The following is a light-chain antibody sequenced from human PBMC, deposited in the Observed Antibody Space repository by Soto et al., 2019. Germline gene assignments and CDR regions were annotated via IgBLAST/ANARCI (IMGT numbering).Light chain of an antibody. Sequence: DIQMTQSPSTLSASVGDRVTITCRASQSISNWLAWYQQKPGKAPKLLIYKASSLESGVPSRFSGSGSGTEYTLTIIRLQPDDFATYYCQHYNIYPWTVGQGTKVEIK. V-gene: IGKV1-5*03. J-gene: IGKJ1*01. CDR2: KAS. CDR3: QHYNIYPWT. CDR1: QSISNW.